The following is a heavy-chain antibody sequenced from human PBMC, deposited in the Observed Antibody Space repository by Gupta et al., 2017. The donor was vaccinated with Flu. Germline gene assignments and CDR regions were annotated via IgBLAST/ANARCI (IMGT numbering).Heavy chain of an antibody. CDR3: ARHVGWFGESDY. CDR1: GGSIGSYSSDFY. CDR2: IYYDGST. D-gene: IGHD3-10*01. V-gene: IGHV4-39*01. J-gene: IGHJ4*02. Sequence: QLQLQESGPGLAKPSETLSLTCTVSGGSIGSYSSDFYWGWIRQPPGKGPEWIGKIYYDGSTYYNPSLKSRVTISVDTSKKQFSLKLNSVTAADTARYYCARHVGWFGESDYWGQVTLVTVSS.